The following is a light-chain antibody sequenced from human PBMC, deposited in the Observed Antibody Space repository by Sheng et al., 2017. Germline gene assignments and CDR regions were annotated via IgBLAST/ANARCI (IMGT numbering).Light chain of an antibody. V-gene: IGKV1-9*01. CDR1: QGIGSY. CDR2: LAS. Sequence: DIQLTQSPSFLSASVGDRVTITCRASQGIGSYLACISKTRESPYLLISLASTLESGVPSRFSGXRSGTEXTLTISSLQPEDFATYYCQQVNSYPITFGQGTRLEIK. CDR3: QQVNSYPIT. J-gene: IGKJ5*01.